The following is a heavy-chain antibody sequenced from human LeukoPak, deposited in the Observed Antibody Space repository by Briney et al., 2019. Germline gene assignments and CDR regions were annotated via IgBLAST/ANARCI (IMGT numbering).Heavy chain of an antibody. D-gene: IGHD2-8*01. CDR1: GYSISSGYY. V-gene: IGHV4-38-2*01. Sequence: SETLSLTCAVSGYSISSGYYWGWIRQPPGKGLEWIGSIYHSGSTYYNPSLKSRVTISVDTSKNQFSLKLSSVTAADTAVYYCARAPYCTNGVCYTYYYYYMDVWGKGTTVTVSS. CDR2: IYHSGST. J-gene: IGHJ6*03. CDR3: ARAPYCTNGVCYTYYYYYMDV.